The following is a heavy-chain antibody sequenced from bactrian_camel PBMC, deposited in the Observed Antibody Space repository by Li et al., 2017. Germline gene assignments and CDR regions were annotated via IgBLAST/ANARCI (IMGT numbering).Heavy chain of an antibody. Sequence: DVQLVESGGGSVQAGGSLRLSCAASGTTNSRNGRYCMGWFRQAPGKGLEWVSTINTDGGTTYYADSVKGRFTISRDNAKNTVYLQMNSLKSEDTAVYYCVRAFMVAGSYWGQGTQVTVS. CDR2: INTDGGTT. J-gene: IGHJ4*01. CDR1: GTTNSRNGRYC. CDR3: VRAFMVAGSY. V-gene: IGHV3S40*01. D-gene: IGHD6*01.